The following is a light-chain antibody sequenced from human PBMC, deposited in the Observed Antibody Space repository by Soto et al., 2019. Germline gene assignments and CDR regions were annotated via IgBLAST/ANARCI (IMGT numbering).Light chain of an antibody. CDR2: KDS. CDR1: ALPKKY. V-gene: IGLV3-16*01. J-gene: IGLJ3*02. Sequence: SYELTQPPSVSVSLGQMARITCSGEALPKKYVYWYQQRPGQFPVLVIYKDSERPSGIPERFSGSSSGTKATLTISGVQAEDEADYYCLSADTSGNWVFGGGTKVTVL. CDR3: LSADTSGNWV.